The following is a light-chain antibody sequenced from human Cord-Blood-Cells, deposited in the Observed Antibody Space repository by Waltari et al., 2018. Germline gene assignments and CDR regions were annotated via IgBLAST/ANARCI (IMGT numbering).Light chain of an antibody. J-gene: IGLJ1*01. Sequence: QSALTQPASVSGSPGQSITISCPGTSSDVGSYNLVSWYHQHPGKAPKLMIYEVSKRPSGVSNRFSGSKSGNTASLTISGLQAEDEADYYCCSYAGSSTFPYVFGTGTKVTVL. V-gene: IGLV2-23*02. CDR1: SSDVGSYNL. CDR3: CSYAGSSTFPYV. CDR2: EVS.